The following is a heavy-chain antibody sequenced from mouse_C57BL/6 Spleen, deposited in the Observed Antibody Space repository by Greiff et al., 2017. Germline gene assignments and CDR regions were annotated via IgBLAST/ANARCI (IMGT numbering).Heavy chain of an antibody. CDR3: ARDHYSNYGYFDV. J-gene: IGHJ1*03. CDR2: INYDGSST. D-gene: IGHD2-5*01. Sequence: EVNVVESEGGLVQPGSSMKLSCTASGFTFSDYYMAWVRQVPEKGLEWVANINYDGSSTYYLDSLKSRFIISRDNAKNILYLQMSSLKSEDTATYYCARDHYSNYGYFDVWGTGTTVTVSS. V-gene: IGHV5-16*01. CDR1: GFTFSDYY.